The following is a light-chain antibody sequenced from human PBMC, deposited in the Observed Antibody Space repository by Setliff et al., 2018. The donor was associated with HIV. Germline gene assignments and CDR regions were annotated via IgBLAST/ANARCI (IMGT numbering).Light chain of an antibody. Sequence: QSALTQPRSVSGSPEQSVTISCTGSSSDIGRYNLVSWYQRYPGKAPKLMIYQATKRPSGVSNRFSGSKSGNTASLTISGLQAEDEADYYCCSNTGSNTYVFGSGTKVTVL. CDR3: CSNTGSNTYV. V-gene: IGLV2-23*01. CDR2: QAT. CDR1: SSDIGRYNL. J-gene: IGLJ1*01.